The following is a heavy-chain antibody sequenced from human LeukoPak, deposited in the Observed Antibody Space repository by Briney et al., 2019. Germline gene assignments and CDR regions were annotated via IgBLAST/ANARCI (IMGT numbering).Heavy chain of an antibody. D-gene: IGHD6-19*01. V-gene: IGHV3-30-3*01. CDR2: ISYDGSNK. CDR1: GFALSSHW. Sequence: PGGSLRLSCAASGFALSSHWMTWVRQVPGKGLEWVAVISYDGSNKYYADSEKGRITISKDNSKNMLYLEMSSLRAEDTAVYYCARGSQWLDSWFDCWGQGTLVTVSS. J-gene: IGHJ4*02. CDR3: ARGSQWLDSWFDC.